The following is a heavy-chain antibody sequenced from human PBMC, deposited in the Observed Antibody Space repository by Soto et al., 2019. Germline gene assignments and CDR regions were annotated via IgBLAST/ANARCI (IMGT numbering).Heavy chain of an antibody. J-gene: IGHJ4*02. Sequence: QVQLQESGPGLVKPSETLSLTCTVSGGSISSYYWSWIRQPPGKGLEWIGYIYYSGSTNYNPSLKSRVTISVDTSKNQFSLKLSSVTAADTAVYYCARSAAPWYFDYWGQGTLVTVSS. CDR1: GGSISSYY. CDR2: IYYSGST. D-gene: IGHD2-15*01. V-gene: IGHV4-59*08. CDR3: ARSAAPWYFDY.